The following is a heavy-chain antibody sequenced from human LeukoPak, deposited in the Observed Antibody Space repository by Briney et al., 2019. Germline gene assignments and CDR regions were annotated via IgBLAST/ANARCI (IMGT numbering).Heavy chain of an antibody. CDR3: ARDYSGSYYGYFDL. CDR2: IYYSGST. Sequence: SETLSLTCTVSGGSISSYYWSWIRQPPGKGLEWIGYIYYSGSTNYNPSLKSRVTISVHTSKNQFSLKLSSVTAADTAVYYCARDYSGSYYGYFDLWGRGTLVTVSS. V-gene: IGHV4-59*01. D-gene: IGHD1-26*01. CDR1: GGSISSYY. J-gene: IGHJ2*01.